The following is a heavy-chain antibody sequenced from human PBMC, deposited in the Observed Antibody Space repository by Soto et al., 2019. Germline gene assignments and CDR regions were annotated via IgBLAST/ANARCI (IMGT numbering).Heavy chain of an antibody. D-gene: IGHD3-3*01. CDR3: ARDYAYYDFWSGYSRDNWFDP. Sequence: QVQLVQSGAEVKKPGASVKVSCKASGYTFTSYDINWVRQATGQGLEWMGWMNPNSGNTGYAQKFQGRVTMTRNTSISTVYMELSSLTSEDTAVYYCARDYAYYDFWSGYSRDNWFDPWGQGTLVTVSS. CDR2: MNPNSGNT. J-gene: IGHJ5*02. CDR1: GYTFTSYD. V-gene: IGHV1-8*01.